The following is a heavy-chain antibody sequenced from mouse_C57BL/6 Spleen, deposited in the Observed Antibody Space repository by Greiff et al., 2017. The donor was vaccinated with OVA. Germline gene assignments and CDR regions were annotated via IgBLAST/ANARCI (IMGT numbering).Heavy chain of an antibody. CDR1: GYSFTDYN. D-gene: IGHD1-1*01. CDR2: INPNYGPT. CDR3: ASSVGLNLYYFDY. Sequence: EVKLQQSGPELVKPGASVKISCKASGYSFTDYNMNWVKQSNGKSLEWIGVINPNYGPTSYNQKFKGKATLTVDQSSSTAYMQLNSLTSEDSAVYYCASSVGLNLYYFDYWGQGTTLTVSS. V-gene: IGHV1-39*01. J-gene: IGHJ2*01.